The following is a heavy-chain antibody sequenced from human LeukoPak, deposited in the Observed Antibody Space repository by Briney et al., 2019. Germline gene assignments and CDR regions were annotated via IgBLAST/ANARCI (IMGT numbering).Heavy chain of an antibody. CDR1: GFTFSSYS. V-gene: IGHV3-48*01. CDR2: ISSSSSTI. Sequence: GGSLRLSCAASGFTFSSYSMNWVRQAPGKGLEWVSYISSSSSTIYYADSVKGRFTISRDNAKNSLYLQMNSLRAEDTAVYYCARNPSILLWSYYYYYMDVWGKGTTVTVSS. CDR3: ARNPSILLWSYYYYYMDV. J-gene: IGHJ6*03. D-gene: IGHD5-18*01.